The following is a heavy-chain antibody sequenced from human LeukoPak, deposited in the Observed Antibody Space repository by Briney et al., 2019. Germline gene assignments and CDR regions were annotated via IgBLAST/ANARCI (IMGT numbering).Heavy chain of an antibody. D-gene: IGHD3-10*02. V-gene: IGHV3-30*18. Sequence: GGSLRLSCAASGFSFSTYVMHWVRQAPGKGLEWVAVISYDGSNKYYADSVKGRFTISRDNSKDTLYLQMNSLRAEDTAVYYCAKDVRDYFDYWGQGTLVTVSS. J-gene: IGHJ4*02. CDR2: ISYDGSNK. CDR1: GFSFSTYV. CDR3: AKDVRDYFDY.